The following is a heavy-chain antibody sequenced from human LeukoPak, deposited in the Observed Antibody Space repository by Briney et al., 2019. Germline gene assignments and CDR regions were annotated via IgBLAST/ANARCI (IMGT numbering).Heavy chain of an antibody. CDR3: ARADCSSSTCYLRRSWFDP. Sequence: AGGSLRLFCAASGFTLSNYDMNWVRQAPGKGLEWVSSTSTSSRYIYYKDSVRGRFTISRDDAKNSLYLEMNSLRAEDTTVYYCARADCSSSTCYLRRSWFDPWGQGTLVTVSS. J-gene: IGHJ5*02. V-gene: IGHV3-21*01. D-gene: IGHD2-2*01. CDR2: TSTSSRYI. CDR1: GFTLSNYD.